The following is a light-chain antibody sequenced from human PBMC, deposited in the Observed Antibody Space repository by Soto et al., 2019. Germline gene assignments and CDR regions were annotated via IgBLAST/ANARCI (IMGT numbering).Light chain of an antibody. CDR3: QQYYNWPRGT. Sequence: EIVMTQSPATLSVSPGERATLSCRASQSVSSNLAWYQQKPGQAPRLLIYGASTRAAGIPARFSGSGSGTEFTLTISSLQSEDFALYYCQQYYNWPRGTFGQGTKVEIK. CDR1: QSVSSN. J-gene: IGKJ1*01. CDR2: GAS. V-gene: IGKV3-15*01.